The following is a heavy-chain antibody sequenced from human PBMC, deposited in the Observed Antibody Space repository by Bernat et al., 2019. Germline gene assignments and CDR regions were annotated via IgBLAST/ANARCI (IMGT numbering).Heavy chain of an antibody. CDR1: GFTFSSYD. V-gene: IGHV3-13*04. Sequence: VQLVESGGGLVQPGGSLRLSCAASGFTFSSYDMHWVRQATGKGLEWVSAIGTAGDTYYPGSVKGRITISRENAKNFLYLQMNSLRAGDTAVYYCARGVAAAGVDAFDIWGQGTMVTVSS. J-gene: IGHJ3*02. D-gene: IGHD6-13*01. CDR3: ARGVAAAGVDAFDI. CDR2: IGTAGDT.